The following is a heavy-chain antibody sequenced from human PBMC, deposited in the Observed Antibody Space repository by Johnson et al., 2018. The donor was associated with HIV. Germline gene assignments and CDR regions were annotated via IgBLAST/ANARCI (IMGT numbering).Heavy chain of an antibody. CDR3: AKVGATEITPRGEAFDI. CDR2: IRYDGSNK. V-gene: IGHV3-30*02. D-gene: IGHD4-23*01. J-gene: IGHJ3*02. Sequence: QVQLVESGGGVVQPGGSLRLSCAASGFTFSSYGMHWVRQAPGKGLEWVAFIRYDGSNKYYADSVKGRFTISRDNSKTTLYLQMNRQRPEDTAVYYCAKVGATEITPRGEAFDIWGRGTMVTVSS. CDR1: GFTFSSYG.